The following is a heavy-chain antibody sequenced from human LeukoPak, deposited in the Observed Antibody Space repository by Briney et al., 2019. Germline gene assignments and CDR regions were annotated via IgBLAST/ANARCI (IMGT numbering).Heavy chain of an antibody. V-gene: IGHV4-59*01. CDR3: ARDMTIADAFDI. Sequence: PSETLSLTCTVSGGSINSYYWSWIRQPPGKGLEWIGYIYYTGSTNSNPSRKSRVSISVDTSKNQFSLKLSSVTAADTAVYYCARDMTIADAFDIWGQGTMVTVSS. D-gene: IGHD4/OR15-4a*01. CDR1: GGSINSYY. CDR2: IYYTGST. J-gene: IGHJ3*02.